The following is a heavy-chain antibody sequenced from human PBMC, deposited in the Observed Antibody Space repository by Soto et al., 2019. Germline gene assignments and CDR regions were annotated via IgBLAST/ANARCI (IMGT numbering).Heavy chain of an antibody. CDR3: ACDLSSAGHY. CDR1: GFIFSNYS. Sequence: DVQLVESGGGLVQPGGSLRLSCASSGFIFSNYSMNWVRQAPGKGLEWLSYISSDSTHICYADSVRGRFTISSDIAKNSLSRQMNRLTDEGTAVYYCACDLSSAGHYWGPGARVTVSS. CDR2: ISSDSTHI. J-gene: IGHJ4*02. D-gene: IGHD1-26*01. V-gene: IGHV3-48*02.